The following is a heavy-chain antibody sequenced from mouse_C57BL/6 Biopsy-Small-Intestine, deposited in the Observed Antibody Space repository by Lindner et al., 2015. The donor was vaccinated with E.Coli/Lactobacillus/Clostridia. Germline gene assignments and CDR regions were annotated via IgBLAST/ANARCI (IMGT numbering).Heavy chain of an antibody. Sequence: VQLQESGPELVKPGASVKLSCKASGYTFTDYTIHWVKQRSGQGLEWIGWFYPGTRSVMYNEKFKDKATLTADKSSSTVYMELSRLTSEDSAVYFCARHEVVGPWFAYWGQGTLVTVSA. CDR1: GYTFTDYT. V-gene: IGHV1-62-2*01. CDR2: FYPGTRSV. CDR3: ARHEVVGPWFAY. J-gene: IGHJ3*01.